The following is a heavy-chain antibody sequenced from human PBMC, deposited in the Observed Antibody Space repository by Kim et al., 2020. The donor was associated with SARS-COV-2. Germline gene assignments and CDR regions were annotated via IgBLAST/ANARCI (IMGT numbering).Heavy chain of an antibody. CDR2: IYYSGST. CDR1: GGSISSSSYY. D-gene: IGHD6-19*01. CDR3: ARHEYSSGWSSWYFDY. Sequence: SETLSLTCTVSGGSISSSSYYWGWIRQPPGKGLEWIGSIYYSGSTYYNPSLKSRVTISVDTSKNQFSLKLSSVTAADTAVYYCARHEYSSGWSSWYFDYWGQETLVTVSS. J-gene: IGHJ4*02. V-gene: IGHV4-39*01.